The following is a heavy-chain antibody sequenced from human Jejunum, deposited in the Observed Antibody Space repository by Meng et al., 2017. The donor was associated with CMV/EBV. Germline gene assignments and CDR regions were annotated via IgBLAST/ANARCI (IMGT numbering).Heavy chain of an antibody. CDR3: TRHPPSSSWIDY. Sequence: AASGFTCSSFWMHWVRQAPGKGLVWVSRIIDNGGNTNYADSVRGRFTISRDNAKNMLYLQMNSLRAEDTAVYYCTRHPPSSSWIDYWGQGTLVTVSS. J-gene: IGHJ4*02. CDR1: GFTCSSFW. D-gene: IGHD6-13*01. CDR2: IIDNGGNT. V-gene: IGHV3-74*01.